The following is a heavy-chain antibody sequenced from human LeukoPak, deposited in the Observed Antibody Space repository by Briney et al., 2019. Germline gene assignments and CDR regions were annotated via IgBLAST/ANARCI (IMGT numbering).Heavy chain of an antibody. V-gene: IGHV1-18*01. CDR2: ISAYNGNT. J-gene: IGHJ5*02. Sequence: ASVKVSCKASGYTFTSYGISWVRQAPGQGLEWMGWISAYNGNTNYAQKLQGRVTMTTDTSTSTAYMELRSLRSDDTAVYYCARVIHGSGWYLAGNWFDPWGQGTLVTVSS. CDR3: ARVIHGSGWYLAGNWFDP. CDR1: GYTFTSYG. D-gene: IGHD6-19*01.